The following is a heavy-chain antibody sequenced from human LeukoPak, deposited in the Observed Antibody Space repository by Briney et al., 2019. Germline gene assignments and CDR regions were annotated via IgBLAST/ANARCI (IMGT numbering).Heavy chain of an antibody. CDR2: INVSGNA. V-gene: IGHV4-4*07. J-gene: IGHJ5*02. CDR1: GGSISSYY. Sequence: SETLSLTCTVFGGSISSYYWSWIRQPAGKGLEWIGRINVSGNANYNPSLKSRVTMSVDTSKNQFSLKLNSVTAADTAVYYCARDPSPHWQSDWFDPWGQGTLVTVSS. D-gene: IGHD1-1*01. CDR3: ARDPSPHWQSDWFDP.